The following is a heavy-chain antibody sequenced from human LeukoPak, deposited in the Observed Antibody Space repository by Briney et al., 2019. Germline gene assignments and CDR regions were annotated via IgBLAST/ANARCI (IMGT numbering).Heavy chain of an antibody. CDR3: AQSSGYYANFDY. V-gene: IGHV5-51*01. J-gene: IGHJ4*02. CDR1: GYSFTHYW. D-gene: IGHD3-22*01. CDR2: TYPGDADT. Sequence: GESLKISCKATGYSFTHYWIGWVRQMPGKGLEWMGITYPGDADTRYSPSFEGQVTISADKSTTTAYLHWSSLKALDTAMYYCAQSSGYYANFDYWGQGTLVTVSS.